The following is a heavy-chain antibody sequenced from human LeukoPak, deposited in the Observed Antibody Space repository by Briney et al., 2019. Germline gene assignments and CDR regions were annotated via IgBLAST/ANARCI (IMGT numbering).Heavy chain of an antibody. J-gene: IGHJ6*03. Sequence: AVKVSCKASGGTFSSYAISWVRQAPGQGLGWVGGIIPIFGTANYAQKFQGRVTITTDESTSTAYMELSSLRSEDTAVYYCARARGRIFGDYYYYMDVWGKGTTVTVSS. D-gene: IGHD3-3*01. CDR1: GGTFSSYA. CDR3: ARARGRIFGDYYYYMDV. V-gene: IGHV1-69*05. CDR2: IIPIFGTA.